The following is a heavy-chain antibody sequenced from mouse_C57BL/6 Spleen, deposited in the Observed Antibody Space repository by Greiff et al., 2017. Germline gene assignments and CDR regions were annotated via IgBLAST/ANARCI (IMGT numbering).Heavy chain of an antibody. CDR3: AMLPFTTVVDYYAMDY. V-gene: IGHV14-3*01. CDR1: GFNIKNTY. D-gene: IGHD1-1*01. J-gene: IGHJ4*01. Sequence: VQLQQSVAELVRPGASVKLSCTASGFNIKNTYMHWVKQRPEQGLEWIGRIDPANGNTKYAPKFQGKATITADPSSNTAYLQLSSLTSEDTAIYYCAMLPFTTVVDYYAMDYWGQGTSVTVSS. CDR2: IDPANGNT.